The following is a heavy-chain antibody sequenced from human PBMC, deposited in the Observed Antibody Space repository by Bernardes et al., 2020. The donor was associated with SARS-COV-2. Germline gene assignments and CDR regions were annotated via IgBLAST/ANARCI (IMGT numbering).Heavy chain of an antibody. CDR1: GYSFTDYY. CDR2: IDPNSGDS. J-gene: IGHJ6*02. D-gene: IGHD6-6*01. CDR3: ARAPSSFYGMDV. V-gene: IGHV1-2*02. Sequence: ASMKVSCKASGYSFTDYYINWVRQAPGQGLEWMGWIDPNSGDSNLAQKFRGRVTMTRASPISTGYMELNSLTSDDTAVYYCARAPSSFYGMDVWGQGTTVTVSS.